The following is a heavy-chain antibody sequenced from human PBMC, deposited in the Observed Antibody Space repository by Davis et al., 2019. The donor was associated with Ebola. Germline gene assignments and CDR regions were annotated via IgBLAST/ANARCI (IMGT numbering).Heavy chain of an antibody. CDR2: IYYSGST. CDR1: GGSISSGGYY. J-gene: IGHJ5*02. Sequence: PSETLSLTCTVSGGSISSGGYYWSWIRQHPGKGLEWIGYIYYSGSTYYNPSLKSRVTISVDTSKNQFSLKLSSVTAADTAVYYCARAAVITLVGVWFDPWGQGTLVTVSS. CDR3: ARAAVITLVGVWFDP. D-gene: IGHD3-10*01. V-gene: IGHV4-31*03.